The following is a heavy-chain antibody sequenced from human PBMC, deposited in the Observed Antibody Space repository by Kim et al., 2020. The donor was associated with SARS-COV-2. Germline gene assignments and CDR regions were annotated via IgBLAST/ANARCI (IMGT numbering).Heavy chain of an antibody. CDR3: AKDSRAGYSSGEFDF. J-gene: IGHJ4*02. D-gene: IGHD5-18*01. CDR2: ISWNSGDI. V-gene: IGHV3-9*01. CDR1: GFSFDDYG. Sequence: GGSLRLSCAASGFSFDDYGMHWVRQPPGKGLEWVSGISWNSGDIGSADSVKGRFTISRDNAKNSLYLQMNSLIFEDTALYYCAKDSRAGYSSGEFDFWGQGILVTVSS.